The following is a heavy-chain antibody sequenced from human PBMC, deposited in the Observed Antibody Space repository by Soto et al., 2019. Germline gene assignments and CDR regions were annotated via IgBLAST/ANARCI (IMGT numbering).Heavy chain of an antibody. Sequence: QLQLQESGPGLVEPSETLSLTCTVPGGSISSSSYYWGWIRQPPGKGLGWIGSIYYSGSTNSNPSLTSRVTRAVDTSKSQFSLKLSSVTAADTAVYYCARTMVSSGEIVYWGQGTLVTVSS. J-gene: IGHJ4*02. V-gene: IGHV4-39*01. CDR3: ARTMVSSGEIVY. CDR2: IYYSGST. D-gene: IGHD3-10*01. CDR1: GGSISSSSYY.